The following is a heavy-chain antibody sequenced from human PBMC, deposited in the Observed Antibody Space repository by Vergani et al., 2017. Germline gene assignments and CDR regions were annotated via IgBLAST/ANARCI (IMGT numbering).Heavy chain of an antibody. CDR3: ARCGRGPEGSSWSYYYYYYYMDV. D-gene: IGHD6-13*01. Sequence: QVQLVESGGGLVKPGGSLRLSCAASGFTFSDYYMSCMRQAPGKGLEWVSYISSSGSTIYYADSGKGRCTISRDNAKNSRYLQMNSLRAEDTAVYYCARCGRGPEGSSWSYYYYYYYMDVWGKGTTVTVSS. CDR2: ISSSGSTI. CDR1: GFTFSDYY. J-gene: IGHJ6*03. V-gene: IGHV3-11*01.